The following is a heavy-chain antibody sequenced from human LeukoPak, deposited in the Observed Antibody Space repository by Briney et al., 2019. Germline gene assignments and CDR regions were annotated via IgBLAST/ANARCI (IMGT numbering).Heavy chain of an antibody. Sequence: GVSLQISSKGSGYSFTSYWIGWVRPMPGKGLEWMGIIYPGDSDTRYSPSFQGHVTISADKSISTDYLQWSSLKASDTAMYYCARLWGTQLIDYWGQGTLVTVSS. CDR2: IYPGDSDT. CDR3: ARLWGTQLIDY. V-gene: IGHV5-51*01. D-gene: IGHD7-27*01. CDR1: GYSFTSYW. J-gene: IGHJ4*02.